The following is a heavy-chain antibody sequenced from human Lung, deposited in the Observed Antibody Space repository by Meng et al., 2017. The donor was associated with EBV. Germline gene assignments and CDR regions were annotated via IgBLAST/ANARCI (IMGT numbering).Heavy chain of an antibody. D-gene: IGHD3-22*01. CDR2: IYYSGST. CDR1: GGSISSGVYY. CDR3: ARSNYYDSSGLDY. V-gene: IGHV4-30-4*01. J-gene: IGHJ4*02. Sequence: VPLQESGPGLVKPSHALSLPCAVSGGSISSGVYYWSWIRQPPGKGLEWIGYIYYSGSTYYNPSLKSRVTISVDTSKNQFSLKLSSVTAADTAVXYCARSNYYDSSGLDYWGQGTLVTVSS.